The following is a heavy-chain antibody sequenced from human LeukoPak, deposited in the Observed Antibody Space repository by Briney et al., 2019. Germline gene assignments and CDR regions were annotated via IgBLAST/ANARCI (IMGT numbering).Heavy chain of an antibody. CDR2: INSDGSST. D-gene: IGHD5-12*01. CDR3: ARDLFGGGYDMDGPDAFDI. J-gene: IGHJ3*02. CDR1: GFTFSSYW. V-gene: IGHV3-74*01. Sequence: GGSLRLSCAASGFTFSSYWMHWVRQAPGKGLVWVSLINSDGSSTSYADSVKGRFTISRDNAKNTLYLQMNSLRAEDTAVYYCARDLFGGGYDMDGPDAFDIWGQGTMVTVSS.